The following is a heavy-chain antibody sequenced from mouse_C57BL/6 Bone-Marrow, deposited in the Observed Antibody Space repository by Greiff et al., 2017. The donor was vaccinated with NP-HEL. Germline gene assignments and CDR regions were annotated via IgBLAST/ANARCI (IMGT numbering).Heavy chain of an antibody. J-gene: IGHJ2*01. Sequence: QVQLQQPGAELVKPGASVKLSCKASGYTFTSYWMQWVKQRPGQGLEWIGEIDPSDSYTNYNQKFKGKATLTVDTSSSTAYMQLSSLTSEDSAVYYCAREIGATVVATRGYYFDYWGQGTTLTVSS. CDR1: GYTFTSYW. CDR3: AREIGATVVATRGYYFDY. CDR2: IDPSDSYT. V-gene: IGHV1-50*01. D-gene: IGHD1-1*01.